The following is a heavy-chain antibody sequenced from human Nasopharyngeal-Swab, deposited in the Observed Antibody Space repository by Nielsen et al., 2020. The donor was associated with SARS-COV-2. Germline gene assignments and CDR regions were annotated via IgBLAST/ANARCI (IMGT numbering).Heavy chain of an antibody. D-gene: IGHD6-19*01. CDR1: GFTFSSFW. CDR2: ISGDGSST. CDR3: ARGSGPHGSWDY. V-gene: IGHV3-74*01. Sequence: GVSLRLSCVASGFTFSSFWMHWVRQVPGKGLVWLSRISGDGSSTSYADSVKGRPTISRDNAKNTLYLQINTLTGEDTAVYYCARGSGPHGSWDYWGQGTLVTVSS. J-gene: IGHJ4*02.